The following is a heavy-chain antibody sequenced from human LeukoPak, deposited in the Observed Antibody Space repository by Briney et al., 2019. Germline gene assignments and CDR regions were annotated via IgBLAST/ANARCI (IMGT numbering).Heavy chain of an antibody. D-gene: IGHD3-10*01. J-gene: IGHJ4*02. Sequence: ASGTVSFTASGGTFTIYAISRVRQAPGQGHEWMGGTIPIFGTANYSQTFQGKGTITADESTRTAYMEMSSLRSEDTAVYYCARARVLNYYGSGSYDYWGQGTLVTVSS. CDR1: GGTFTIYA. V-gene: IGHV1-69*01. CDR2: TIPIFGTA. CDR3: ARARVLNYYGSGSYDY.